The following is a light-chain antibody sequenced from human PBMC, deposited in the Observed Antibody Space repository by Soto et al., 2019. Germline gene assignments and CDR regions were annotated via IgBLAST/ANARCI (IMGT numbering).Light chain of an antibody. CDR3: QQYNNWHLT. CDR1: QRVDND. CDR2: DAS. Sequence: EIVMTQSPATLSVSPGDRATLSCRASQRVDNDLAWYQQKPGQPPRLLIYDASTRATGIPARFSGSQSGTEFTLTISSLLSEDFEVYFWQQYNNWHLTFGGVTKIETK. J-gene: IGKJ4*01. V-gene: IGKV3D-15*01.